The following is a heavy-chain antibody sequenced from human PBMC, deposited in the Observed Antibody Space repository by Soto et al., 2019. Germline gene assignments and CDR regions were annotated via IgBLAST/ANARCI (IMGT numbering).Heavy chain of an antibody. CDR2: INPNSGGT. CDR1: GYTFTGYY. J-gene: IGHJ3*02. D-gene: IGHD6-19*01. Sequence: ASVKVSCKASGYTFTGYYMHWGRQAPGQGLEWMGWINPNSGGTNYAQKFQGWVTMTRDTSISTAYMELSRLRSDDTAVYYCARDILPSSGWQPDAFDIWGQGTMVTVSS. CDR3: ARDILPSSGWQPDAFDI. V-gene: IGHV1-2*04.